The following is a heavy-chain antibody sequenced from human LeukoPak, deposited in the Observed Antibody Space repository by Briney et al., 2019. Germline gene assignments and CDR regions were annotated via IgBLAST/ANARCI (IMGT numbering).Heavy chain of an antibody. D-gene: IGHD4-17*01. CDR3: ARAAVTTSRYFQH. J-gene: IGHJ1*01. CDR2: IYNSGHT. Sequence: SETLSLTCTVSGGSISNYYWSWIRQPPAKGLEWIGYIYNSGHTNYNPSLKSRVAISEDTSKNQLSLKLSSVTAADTAVYYCARAAVTTSRYFQHWGQGTLVTVSS. CDR1: GGSISNYY. V-gene: IGHV4-59*01.